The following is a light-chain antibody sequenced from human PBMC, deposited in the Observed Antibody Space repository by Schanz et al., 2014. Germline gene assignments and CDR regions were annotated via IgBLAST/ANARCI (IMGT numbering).Light chain of an antibody. V-gene: IGKV3-20*01. CDR3: QHYSTWPPFT. CDR2: GAS. CDR1: QSVSSSY. Sequence: EIVLTQSPGTLSLSPGERATLSCRASQSVSSSYLAWYQQKPGQAPRLLIYGASSRATGIPARFSGRGSGTEFTLIISSLQAEDFAVYYCQHYSTWPPFTFGPGTKVD. J-gene: IGKJ3*01.